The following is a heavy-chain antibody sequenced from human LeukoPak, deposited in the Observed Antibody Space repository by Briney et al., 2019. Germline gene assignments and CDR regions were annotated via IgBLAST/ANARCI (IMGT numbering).Heavy chain of an antibody. V-gene: IGHV5-51*01. J-gene: IGHJ4*02. Sequence: GESLKISCKGSTYSFSDYWIGWVRQMPGKGLEWVAIIYPGDSDTRHSPSFQGQVTISAEKSISTVCLQWSSLQASDTAMYYCTRLIGSGWYFDYWGQGTLVTVSS. D-gene: IGHD3-10*01. CDR1: TYSFSDYW. CDR2: IYPGDSDT. CDR3: TRLIGSGWYFDY.